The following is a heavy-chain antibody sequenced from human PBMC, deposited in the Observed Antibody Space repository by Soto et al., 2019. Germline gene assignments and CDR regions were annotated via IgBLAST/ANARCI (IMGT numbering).Heavy chain of an antibody. CDR2: INPSGGST. CDR1: GYTFTSYY. Sequence: ASVKVSCKASGYTFTSYYMHWVRQAPGQGLEWMGIINPSGGSTSYAQKFQGRVTMTRDTSTSTVYMELSSLRSEDTAVYYCARGSYYGSGSYYTHYYYYGMDVWGQGTTVTVSS. V-gene: IGHV1-46*01. D-gene: IGHD3-10*01. CDR3: ARGSYYGSGSYYTHYYYYGMDV. J-gene: IGHJ6*02.